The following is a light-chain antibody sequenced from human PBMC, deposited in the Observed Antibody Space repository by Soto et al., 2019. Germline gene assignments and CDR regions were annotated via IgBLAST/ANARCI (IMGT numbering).Light chain of an antibody. J-gene: IGLJ2*01. CDR2: GDS. V-gene: IGLV1-40*01. CDR1: SSNIGAGFD. Sequence: QSVLTQPPSVSGAPGQRVTISCTGSSSNIGAGFDVHWYQQLPGTAPKLLIYGDSNRPSGVPDRFSGSKSATSASLAITGLQAEDEADYYCQSYDSSLSVYVVFGGGTKVTVL. CDR3: QSYDSSLSVYVV.